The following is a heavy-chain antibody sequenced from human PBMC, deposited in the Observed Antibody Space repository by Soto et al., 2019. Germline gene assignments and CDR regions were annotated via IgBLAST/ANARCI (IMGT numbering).Heavy chain of an antibody. CDR1: GDTFSSYS. CDR2: IIPMVGTP. D-gene: IGHD3-16*01. Sequence: ASVKVSCKASGDTFSSYSISWVRQAPGQGLEWMGRIIPMVGTPNYAQKFQGRVTFSADKSTSTAYMVLNSLISDDTAVYYCATDGGSTSSSAYNYFMDVWGKGTPVTVSS. CDR3: ATDGGSTSSSAYNYFMDV. V-gene: IGHV1-69*08. J-gene: IGHJ6*03.